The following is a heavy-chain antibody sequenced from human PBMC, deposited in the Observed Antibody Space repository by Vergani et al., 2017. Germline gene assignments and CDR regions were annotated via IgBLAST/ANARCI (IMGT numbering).Heavy chain of an antibody. D-gene: IGHD2-2*01. CDR3: ARMARDIVVVPAPIRYYYYGMDV. Sequence: QVTLKESGPVLVKPTETLTLTCTVSGFSLSNARMGVSWIRQPPGKALEWLAQIFSNDEKSYSTSLKSRLTISKDTSKSQVVLTMTNMDPVDTATYYCARMARDIVVVPAPIRYYYYGMDVWGQGTTVTVSS. J-gene: IGHJ6*02. CDR1: GFSLSNARMG. V-gene: IGHV2-26*01. CDR2: IFSNDEK.